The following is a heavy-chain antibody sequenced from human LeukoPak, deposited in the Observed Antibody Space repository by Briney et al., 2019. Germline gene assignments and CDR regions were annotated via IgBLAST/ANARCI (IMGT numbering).Heavy chain of an antibody. J-gene: IGHJ6*02. CDR1: GYTLTELS. Sequence: ASVKVSCKVSGYTLTELSMHWVRQAPGKGLEWMGGFDPEDGETIYAQKFQGRVTMTEDTSTDTAYMELSSLRSEDTAGYYCATDTRLRSYYYYGMDVWGQGTTVTVSS. CDR2: FDPEDGET. CDR3: ATDTRLRSYYYYGMDV. D-gene: IGHD4-17*01. V-gene: IGHV1-24*01.